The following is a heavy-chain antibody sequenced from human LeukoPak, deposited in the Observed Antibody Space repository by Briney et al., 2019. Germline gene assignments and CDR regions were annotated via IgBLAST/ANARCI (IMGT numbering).Heavy chain of an antibody. V-gene: IGHV4-59*01. D-gene: IGHD3-22*01. CDR3: ARVSDYYDSSGYYYYPFDY. Sequence: PSETLSLTCTVSGGSISSYYWSWIRQPPGKGLEWIGYNYYSGSTNYNPSLKSRVTISVDTSKNQFSLKLSSVAAADTAVYYCARVSDYYDSSGYYYYPFDYWGQGTLVTVSS. CDR2: NYYSGST. J-gene: IGHJ4*02. CDR1: GGSISSYY.